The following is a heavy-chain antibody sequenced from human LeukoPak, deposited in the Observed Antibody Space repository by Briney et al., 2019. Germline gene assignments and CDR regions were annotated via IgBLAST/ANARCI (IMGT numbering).Heavy chain of an antibody. CDR1: GFTFSGFG. V-gene: IGHV3-33*01. CDR3: ARDRGKLGYFDY. CDR2: ILYNGTNE. D-gene: IGHD7-27*01. Sequence: PGRSLRLSCAASGFTFSGFGMHWIRQAPGKGLEWVAVILYNGTNENYAGSVKGRFTISRDNSKSTLFLQMNSLRAEDTAVYYCARDRGKLGYFDYWGQGTLVTVSS. J-gene: IGHJ4*02.